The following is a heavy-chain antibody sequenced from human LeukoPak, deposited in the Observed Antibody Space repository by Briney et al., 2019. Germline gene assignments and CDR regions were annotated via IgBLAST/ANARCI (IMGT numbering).Heavy chain of an antibody. CDR2: INHSGST. CDR1: GGSFSGYY. Sequence: SRTQSLTCAVYGGSFSGYYWSWIRQPPGKGLEWIGEINHSGSTNYNPSLKSLVTISVDTSKNQFSLKLSSATAADTAVYYCARGFWNCSSTSCYLAGLWFDPWGQGTLVTVSS. CDR3: ARGFWNCSSTSCYLAGLWFDP. J-gene: IGHJ5*02. D-gene: IGHD2-2*01. V-gene: IGHV4-34*01.